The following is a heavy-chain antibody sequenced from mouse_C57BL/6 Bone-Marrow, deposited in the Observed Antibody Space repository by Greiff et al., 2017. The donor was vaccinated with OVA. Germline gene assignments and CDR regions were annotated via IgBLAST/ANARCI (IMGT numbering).Heavy chain of an antibody. J-gene: IGHJ2*01. CDR2: INPNNGGT. CDR1: GYTFTDYY. Sequence: VQLQQSGPELVKPGASVKISCKASGYTFTDYYMNWVKQSHGKSLEWIGDINPNNGGTSYNQKFKGKATLTVDKSSSTAYMELRSLTSEDSAVYYCARLVTTDYFDYWGQGTTLTVSS. CDR3: ARLVTTDYFDY. V-gene: IGHV1-26*01. D-gene: IGHD2-2*01.